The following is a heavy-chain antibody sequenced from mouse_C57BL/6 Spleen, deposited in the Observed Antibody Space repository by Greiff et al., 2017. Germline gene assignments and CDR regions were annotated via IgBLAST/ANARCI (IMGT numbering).Heavy chain of an antibody. CDR2: IYPGSGST. CDR1: GYTFTSYW. D-gene: IGHD2-14*01. CDR3: AREGTRRYFDY. Sequence: QVQLQQPGAELVKPGASVKLSCKASGYTFTSYWITWVRQRPGQGLEWIGDIYPGSGSTNYNEKFKSKATLTVDTTSSTAYMQLSSLTSEDSAVDYCAREGTRRYFDYWGQGTTLTVSS. V-gene: IGHV1-55*01. J-gene: IGHJ2*01.